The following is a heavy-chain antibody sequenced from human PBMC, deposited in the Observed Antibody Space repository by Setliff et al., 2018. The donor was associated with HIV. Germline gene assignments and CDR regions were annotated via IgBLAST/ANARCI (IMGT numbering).Heavy chain of an antibody. V-gene: IGHV3-21*01. Sequence: GGSLRLSCAASGFTFSHYSMNWVRQAPGKGLEWVSSISPSHDYIYYADSVKGRFTISRENAKNSLYLQMNNLRGEDTAVYYCAKVSTIFGQLKYYYGMDVWGQGTTVTVSS. CDR1: GFTFSHYS. CDR3: AKVSTIFGQLKYYYGMDV. J-gene: IGHJ6*02. D-gene: IGHD3-3*01. CDR2: ISPSHDYI.